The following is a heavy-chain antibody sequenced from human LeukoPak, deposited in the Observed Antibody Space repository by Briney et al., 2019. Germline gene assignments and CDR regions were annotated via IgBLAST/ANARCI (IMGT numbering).Heavy chain of an antibody. CDR2: IYYSGST. CDR3: ARGTLVVAATLDFDY. J-gene: IGHJ4*02. D-gene: IGHD2-15*01. Sequence: PSETLSLTCTVSGGSISSYHWSWIRQPPGKGLEWIGYIYYSGSTNYNPSLKSRVTISVDTSKNQFSLKLSSVTAADTAVYYCARGTLVVAATLDFDYWGQGTLVTVSS. V-gene: IGHV4-59*12. CDR1: GGSISSYH.